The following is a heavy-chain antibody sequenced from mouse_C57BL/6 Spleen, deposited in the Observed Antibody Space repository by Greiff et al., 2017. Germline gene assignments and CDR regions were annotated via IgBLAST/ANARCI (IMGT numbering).Heavy chain of an antibody. CDR3: ARHGDYGYDGLYAMDY. CDR1: GFTFSDYY. CDR2: ISNGGGST. V-gene: IGHV5-12*01. D-gene: IGHD2-2*01. J-gene: IGHJ4*01. Sequence: EVHLVESGGGLVQPGGSLTLSCAASGFTFSDYYMYLVRQTPEKRLEWVAYISNGGGSTYYPDTVKGRFTISRDNAKNTLYLQMSRLKSEDTAMYYCARHGDYGYDGLYAMDYWGQGTSVTVSS.